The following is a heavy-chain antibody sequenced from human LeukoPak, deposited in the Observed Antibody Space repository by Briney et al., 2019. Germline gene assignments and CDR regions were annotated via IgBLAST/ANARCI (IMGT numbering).Heavy chain of an antibody. D-gene: IGHD2-15*01. CDR1: GFTFSSYS. V-gene: IGHV3-21*01. CDR3: ARGLLGYCSGGSCQTFDP. Sequence: PGGSLRLSCAASGFTFSSYSMNWVRQAPGKELEWVSSISSSSSYIYYADSVKGRFTISRDNAKNSLYLQMNSLRAEDTAVYYCARGLLGYCSGGSCQTFDPWGQGTLVTVSS. CDR2: ISSSSSYI. J-gene: IGHJ5*02.